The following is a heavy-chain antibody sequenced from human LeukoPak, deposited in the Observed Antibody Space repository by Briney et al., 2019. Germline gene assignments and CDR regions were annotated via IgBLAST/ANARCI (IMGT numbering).Heavy chain of an antibody. D-gene: IGHD6-13*01. J-gene: IGHJ4*02. CDR2: IYSGGST. V-gene: IGHV3-53*01. CDR3: ARGGDSSREYYFDY. CDR1: GFIVSSNY. Sequence: GGSLRLSCAASGFIVSSNYMSWVRQAPGKGLEWVSVIYSGGSTYYADSVKDRFTISRDNSKNTLYLQMNSLRAEDTAVYYCARGGDSSREYYFDYWGQGTLVTVSS.